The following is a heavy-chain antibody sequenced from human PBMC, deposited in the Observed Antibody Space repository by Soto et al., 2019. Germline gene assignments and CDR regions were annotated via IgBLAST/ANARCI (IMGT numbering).Heavy chain of an antibody. CDR3: GRDWAAAGPFDY. CDR2: IIPMFDTP. V-gene: IGHV1-69*13. J-gene: IGHJ4*02. D-gene: IGHD6-13*01. CDR1: GGTFSSDS. Sequence: ASVKVSCKASGGTFSSDSFSWVRQAPGQGLEWMGGIIPMFDTPIYAQKFQDRVTITADESTSTAYMELRSLRSDDTAVYYCGRDWAAAGPFDYWGQGTLVTVS.